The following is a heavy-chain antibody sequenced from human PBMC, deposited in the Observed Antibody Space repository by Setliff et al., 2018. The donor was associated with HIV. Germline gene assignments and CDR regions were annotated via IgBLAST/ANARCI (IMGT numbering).Heavy chain of an antibody. CDR3: ARDVGGFTVFAVPRGGFDP. V-gene: IGHV4-59*01. D-gene: IGHD3-3*01. CDR1: GGSISTYY. Sequence: LSLTCTVSGGSISTYYWSWIRQAPGRGLEWIGYIYYTGRTNYNPPLKSRVTMSLDSSKKQFSLKLSSVTAADTAVYFCARDVGGFTVFAVPRGGFDPWGQGTLVTVSS. CDR2: IYYTGRT. J-gene: IGHJ5*02.